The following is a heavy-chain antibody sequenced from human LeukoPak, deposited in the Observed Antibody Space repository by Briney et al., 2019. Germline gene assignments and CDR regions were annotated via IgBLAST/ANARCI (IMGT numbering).Heavy chain of an antibody. Sequence: SETLSLTCTVSGGSISTYYWSWIRQPPGKGLEWIGYIYHSGSTNYNPSLKSRVTISVDTSKNHLSLKLSSVTAADTAVYYCARDSGYYLFDYWGQGTLVTVSS. D-gene: IGHD3-22*01. V-gene: IGHV4-59*08. CDR2: IYHSGST. CDR3: ARDSGYYLFDY. J-gene: IGHJ4*02. CDR1: GGSISTYY.